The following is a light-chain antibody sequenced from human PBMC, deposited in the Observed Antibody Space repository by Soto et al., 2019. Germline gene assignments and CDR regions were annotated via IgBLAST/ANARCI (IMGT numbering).Light chain of an antibody. Sequence: EIVLTQSPGTLSLSPGERATLSCRASQSVSSSYLAWYQQKPGQAPRLLIYGASSRATGIPDRFSGSGSGTDFTLTISRLEPEDFAVYYCQHNTGRTFGQGTKVDIK. V-gene: IGKV3-20*01. CDR1: QSVSSSY. CDR3: QHNTGRT. J-gene: IGKJ1*01. CDR2: GAS.